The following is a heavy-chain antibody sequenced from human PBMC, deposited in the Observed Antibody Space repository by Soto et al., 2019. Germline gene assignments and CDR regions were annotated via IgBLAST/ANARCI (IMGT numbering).Heavy chain of an antibody. CDR2: ISSTSVYI. D-gene: IGHD1-1*01. Sequence: GSLRLSCAASGFTFSSYSMNWVRQAPGKGLEWVSTISSTSVYIYYADSVGGRFTISRDNAKNSLYLQMNSLRAEDTAIYYCATDQLSLLNYDYWAQGTLVTVSS. CDR1: GFTFSSYS. J-gene: IGHJ4*02. CDR3: ATDQLSLLNYDY. V-gene: IGHV3-21*01.